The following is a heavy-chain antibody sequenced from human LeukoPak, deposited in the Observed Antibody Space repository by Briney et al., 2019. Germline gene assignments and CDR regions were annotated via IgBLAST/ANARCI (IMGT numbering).Heavy chain of an antibody. D-gene: IGHD3-22*01. Sequence: GRSLRLSCAASGFTFDDYAMHWVRQAPGKGLEWVSGISWNSGGIGYADSVKGRFTISRDNAKNSLYLQMNSLRAEDMALYYCAKGIGYYYDSSGAFDIWGQGTMVTVSS. CDR3: AKGIGYYYDSSGAFDI. J-gene: IGHJ3*02. CDR1: GFTFDDYA. CDR2: ISWNSGGI. V-gene: IGHV3-9*03.